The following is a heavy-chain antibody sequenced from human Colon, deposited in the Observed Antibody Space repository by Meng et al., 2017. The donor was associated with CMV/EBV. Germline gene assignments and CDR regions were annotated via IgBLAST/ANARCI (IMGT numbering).Heavy chain of an antibody. CDR3: AKALNLVVPAAAYFHS. CDR2: ISGTGGNT. D-gene: IGHD2-2*01. V-gene: IGHV3-23*01. CDR1: GFSFYSYA. Sequence: GGSLRLSCAASGFSFYSYALGWVRQAPGKGLEWVSAISGTGGNTYYADSVRGRFTISRDNSKDTLYLQLNNLRGDDTAVYYCAKALNLVVPAAAYFHSWGNGTLVTVSS. J-gene: IGHJ4*01.